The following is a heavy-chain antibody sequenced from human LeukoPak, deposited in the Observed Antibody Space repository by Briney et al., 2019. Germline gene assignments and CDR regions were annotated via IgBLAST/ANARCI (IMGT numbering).Heavy chain of an antibody. D-gene: IGHD1-1*01. V-gene: IGHV1-2*02. Sequence: ASVKVSCRASEDXFTGYYMHWVRYAPGQGLEWMGWINPNNGGTNSAQKFQGRVTMTRDTSIGTAYMELNRLTYDDTAVYYCGRDRHWNQGNFDYWGQGTLVTVSS. J-gene: IGHJ4*02. CDR2: INPNNGGT. CDR1: EDXFTGYY. CDR3: GRDRHWNQGNFDY.